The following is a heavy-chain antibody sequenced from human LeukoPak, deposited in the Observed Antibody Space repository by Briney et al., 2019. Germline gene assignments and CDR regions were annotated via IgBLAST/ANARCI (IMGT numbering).Heavy chain of an antibody. CDR3: AKGAASRGYTYVAN. J-gene: IGHJ4*02. CDR2: LSGSGGST. V-gene: IGHV3-23*01. CDR1: GFTFSSYA. Sequence: GGSLRLSCAASGFTFSSYAMSWVRQAPGKGLEWVSVLSGSGGSTYYADSVKGRFTISRDNSNNTLYLEMNSLRAEDTAVYYWAKGAASRGYTYVANWGQGTLVTVSS. D-gene: IGHD5-18*01.